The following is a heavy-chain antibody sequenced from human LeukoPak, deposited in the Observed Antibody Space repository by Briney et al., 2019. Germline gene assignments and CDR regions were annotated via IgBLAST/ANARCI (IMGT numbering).Heavy chain of an antibody. V-gene: IGHV3-53*01. CDR1: GFTVSSKY. CDR3: ARAQTSPEGYYYYYYMDV. CDR2: IYSGGST. J-gene: IGHJ6*03. Sequence: PGGSLRLSCAASGFTVSSKYMSWVRQAPGKGLEWVSVIYSGGSTYYADSVKGRFTISRDNSKNTLYLQMNSLRAEDTAVYYCARAQTSPEGYYYYYYMDVWGKGTTATVSS.